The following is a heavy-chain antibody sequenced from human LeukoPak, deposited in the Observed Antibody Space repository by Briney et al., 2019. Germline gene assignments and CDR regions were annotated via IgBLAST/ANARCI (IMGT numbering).Heavy chain of an antibody. D-gene: IGHD3-3*01. CDR1: GFTFSSYS. CDR3: ANAWSDYDY. J-gene: IGHJ4*02. V-gene: IGHV3-21*01. CDR2: ISTGSSYI. Sequence: GGSLRLSCAASGFTFSSYSMNRVRQAPGKGLEWVSSISTGSSYIYYADSVRGRFTISRDNAKSSLYLQMNSLRAEDTAVYYCANAWSDYDYWGQGTLVTVSS.